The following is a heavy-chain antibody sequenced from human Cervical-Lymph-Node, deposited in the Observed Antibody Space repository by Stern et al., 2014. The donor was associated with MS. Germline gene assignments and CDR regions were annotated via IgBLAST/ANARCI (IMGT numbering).Heavy chain of an antibody. CDR3: ARDPHCSSTSCDVRGEDY. CDR2: ISYDGSNK. J-gene: IGHJ4*02. Sequence: VQLVQSGGGVVQPGRSLRLSCAASGFTFSSYAMHWVRQAPGKGLEWVAVISYDGSNKYYADSVKGRFTISRDNSKNTLYLQMNSLRAEDTAVYYCARDPHCSSTSCDVRGEDYWGQGTLVTVSS. CDR1: GFTFSSYA. V-gene: IGHV3-30-3*01. D-gene: IGHD2-2*01.